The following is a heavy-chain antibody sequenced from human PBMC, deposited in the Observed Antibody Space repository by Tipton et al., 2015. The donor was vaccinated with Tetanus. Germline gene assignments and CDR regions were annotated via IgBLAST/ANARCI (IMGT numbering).Heavy chain of an antibody. CDR3: ARVIRRSMIGYGVFDS. J-gene: IGHJ4*02. D-gene: IGHD4-17*01. CDR1: GGSVRSGDYS. V-gene: IGHV4-61*08. CDR2: VSYSGRT. Sequence: TLSLTCTVSGGSVRSGDYSWNWIRQPPGKGLEWLAYVSYSGRTNSNYSLKSRITISQDTSKNQFSLRLTSVTAADTAVYYCARVIRRSMIGYGVFDSWGQGTLVAVSS.